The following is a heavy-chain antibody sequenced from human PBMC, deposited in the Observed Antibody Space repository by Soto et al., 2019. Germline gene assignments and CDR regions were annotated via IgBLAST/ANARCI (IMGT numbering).Heavy chain of an antibody. CDR3: VRDFDWNFDY. V-gene: IGHV3-48*02. Sequence: VQLVDSGGGVVQPGGSLRLSCAASGFTFSIYSMNWIRQAPGKGLEWVSYINRGGTAMYYADSVKGRFTVSRDDAKNSLYLEMNSRRDEDTAVYYCVRDFDWNFDYWGQGTLVTVTS. CDR1: GFTFSIYS. D-gene: IGHD3-9*01. CDR2: INRGGTAM. J-gene: IGHJ4*02.